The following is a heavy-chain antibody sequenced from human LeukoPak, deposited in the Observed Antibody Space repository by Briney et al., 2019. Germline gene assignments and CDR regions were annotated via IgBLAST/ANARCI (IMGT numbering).Heavy chain of an antibody. CDR1: GFTFSNAW. Sequence: GGSLRLSCAASGFTFSNAWMTWVRQAPGKGLEWVGRVKSKKNGGTTNYAAPVKGRFTISRDDSKNTLYLQMNSLKTEDTAVYYCSTDQYGTVAPFDHWGQGILVTVSS. D-gene: IGHD1-1*01. J-gene: IGHJ4*02. CDR3: STDQYGTVAPFDH. CDR2: VKSKKNGGTT. V-gene: IGHV3-15*01.